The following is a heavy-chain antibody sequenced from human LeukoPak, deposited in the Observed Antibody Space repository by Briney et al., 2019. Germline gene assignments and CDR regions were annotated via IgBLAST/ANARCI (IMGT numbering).Heavy chain of an antibody. CDR3: ALTVGDDFCNFDC. Sequence: DSVKGRFTISRDNSKKTLYLQVNSLRAEDTAVYYCALTVGDDFCNFDCWGQGTLVAVSS. J-gene: IGHJ4*02. D-gene: IGHD3/OR15-3a*01. V-gene: IGHV3-30*03.